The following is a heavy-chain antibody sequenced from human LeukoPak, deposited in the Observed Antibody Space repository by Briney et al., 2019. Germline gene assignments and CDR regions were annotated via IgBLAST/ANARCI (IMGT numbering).Heavy chain of an antibody. CDR2: ISYDGSNK. CDR1: GFTFSSYG. D-gene: IGHD3-10*01. CDR3: AKHQRSITMVRGVIDWFDP. Sequence: GRSLRLSCAASGFTFSSYGMHWVRQAPGKGLEWVAVISYDGSNKYYADSVKGRFTISRDNSKNTLYLQMNSLRAEDTAVYYCAKHQRSITMVRGVIDWFDPWGQGTLVTVSS. V-gene: IGHV3-30*18. J-gene: IGHJ5*02.